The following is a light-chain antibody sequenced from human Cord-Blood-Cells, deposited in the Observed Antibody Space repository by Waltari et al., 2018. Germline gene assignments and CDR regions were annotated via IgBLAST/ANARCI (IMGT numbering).Light chain of an antibody. CDR3: SAWDSSLSAWV. CDR1: SNTVGNQG. J-gene: IGLJ3*02. Sequence: QAGLTQPPSVSKGLRQTATLTCTGNSNTVGNQGAAWLQQHQGHPPKLLSYRNNNRPSGISERLSASRSGNTASLTITGLQHEDEADYYCSAWDSSLSAWVFGGGTKLTVL. CDR2: RNN. V-gene: IGLV10-54*01.